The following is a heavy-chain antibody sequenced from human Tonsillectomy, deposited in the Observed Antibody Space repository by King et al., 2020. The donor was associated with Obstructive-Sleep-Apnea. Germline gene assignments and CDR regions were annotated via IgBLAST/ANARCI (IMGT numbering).Heavy chain of an antibody. V-gene: IGHV3-30-3*01. CDR2: LSYDGSNE. Sequence: QLGEAGGGVVQPGRSLRLSCAASGFTFNDYTMHWFRQAPGKGLEWVAVLSYDGSNEYYVNSVKGLFPTSRDNSKNTVFLQMNSLRLEDTAVYYCARVPLRGWHREVWFDRWGQGTLVTVSS. D-gene: IGHD6-19*01. CDR1: GFTFNDYT. CDR3: ARVPLRGWHREVWFDR. J-gene: IGHJ5*02.